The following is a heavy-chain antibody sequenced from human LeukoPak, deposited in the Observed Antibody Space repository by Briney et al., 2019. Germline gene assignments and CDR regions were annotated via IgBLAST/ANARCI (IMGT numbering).Heavy chain of an antibody. CDR2: IKQDGSEK. Sequence: QTGGSLRLSCAASGFSLSAYWMTWVRQAPGKGLEWVANIKQDGSEKYYVDSVKGRFTISRDNAQNSLFLQMNSLRAEDTAVYFCARVFAHMVRGVILSFTSYFDYWGQGTLVTVSS. D-gene: IGHD3-10*01. V-gene: IGHV3-7*03. CDR1: GFSLSAYW. CDR3: ARVFAHMVRGVILSFTSYFDY. J-gene: IGHJ4*02.